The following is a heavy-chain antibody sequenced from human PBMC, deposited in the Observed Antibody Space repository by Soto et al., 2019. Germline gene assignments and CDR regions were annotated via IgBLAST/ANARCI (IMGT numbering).Heavy chain of an antibody. CDR1: GYTFTSYD. CDR2: MNPNSGNT. D-gene: IGHD6-13*01. J-gene: IGHJ6*03. CDR3: ARERETRAAAGIMDYYYYYYMDV. V-gene: IGHV1-8*01. Sequence: ASVKVSCKASGYTFTSYDINWVRQATGQGLEWMGWMNPNSGNTGYAQKFQGRVTMTRNTSISTAYMELSSLRSEDTAVYYCARERETRAAAGIMDYYYYYYMDVWGKGTTVNVSS.